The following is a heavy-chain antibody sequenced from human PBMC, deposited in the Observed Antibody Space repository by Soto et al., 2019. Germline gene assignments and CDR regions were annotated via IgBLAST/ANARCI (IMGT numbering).Heavy chain of an antibody. CDR3: ARGLKWPDS. CDR2: IFHSGRT. CDR1: GDSITGGSGY. J-gene: IGHJ4*02. Sequence: QVQLQESGPGLVKPSQTLSLTCTVSGDSITGGSGYWSWVRQHPGRGLEWLGYIFHSGRTYYSPSLSSRLTLSIDTANYQLSLNLRSVTAADTAVYYCARGLKWPDSWGQGTLVTVSS. D-gene: IGHD5-12*01. V-gene: IGHV4-31*03.